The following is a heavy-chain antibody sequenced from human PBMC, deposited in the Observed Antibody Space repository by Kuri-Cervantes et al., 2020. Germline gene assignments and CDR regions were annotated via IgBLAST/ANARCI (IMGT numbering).Heavy chain of an antibody. CDR2: ISWNSGSI. CDR1: GFTFDDYA. V-gene: IGHV3-9*01. D-gene: IGHD3-16*01. J-gene: IGHJ4*02. CDR3: ARVEGGG. Sequence: LSLTCAASGFTFDDYAMHWVRQAPGKGLEWVSGISWNSGSIGYADSVKGRFTISRDNAKNSLYLQMNSLGVEDTALYYCARVEGGGWGQGTLVTVSS.